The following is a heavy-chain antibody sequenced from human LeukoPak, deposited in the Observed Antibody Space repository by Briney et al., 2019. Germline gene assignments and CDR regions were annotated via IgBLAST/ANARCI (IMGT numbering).Heavy chain of an antibody. CDR2: INPNSGGT. D-gene: IGHD6-13*01. J-gene: IGHJ4*02. Sequence: ASVKVSYKASGYTFTGYYMHWVRQAPGQELEWMGWINPNSGGTNYAQKFQGRVTMTRDTSISTAYMELSRLRSDDTAVYYCSSPGIAAAGPFDYWGQETLVTVSS. CDR3: SSPGIAAAGPFDY. V-gene: IGHV1-2*02. CDR1: GYTFTGYY.